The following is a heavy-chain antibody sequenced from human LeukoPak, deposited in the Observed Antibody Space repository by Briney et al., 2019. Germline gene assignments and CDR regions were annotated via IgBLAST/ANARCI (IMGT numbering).Heavy chain of an antibody. CDR2: ISDDGGNK. J-gene: IGHJ6*02. Sequence: PGRSLRLTCEASGFTFSSSGMHWVRQAPGKGLEWVAFISDDGGNKYYADSVKGRFTISRDNPKNTLYLQMISLRAEDTAVYYCARDPHDYGDYRHYYYYGMDVWGQGTTVTVSS. V-gene: IGHV3-30*03. CDR3: ARDPHDYGDYRHYYYYGMDV. CDR1: GFTFSSSG. D-gene: IGHD4-17*01.